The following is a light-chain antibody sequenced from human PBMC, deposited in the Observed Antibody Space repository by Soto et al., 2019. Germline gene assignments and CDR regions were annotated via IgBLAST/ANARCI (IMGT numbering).Light chain of an antibody. Sequence: SDELTQPPSVSVSPGQTATIPCSGDTLGEKYVSWYQHMPGQSPVLVIYLDSKRPSGIPERFSGSNSGNTATLIISETQAMDEADYYCQAWDGNIAVFGGGTKLTVL. J-gene: IGLJ2*01. CDR1: TLGEKY. V-gene: IGLV3-1*01. CDR3: QAWDGNIAV. CDR2: LDS.